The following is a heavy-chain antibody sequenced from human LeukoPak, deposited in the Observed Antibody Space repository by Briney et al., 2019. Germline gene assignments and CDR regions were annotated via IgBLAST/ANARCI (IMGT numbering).Heavy chain of an antibody. V-gene: IGHV7-4-1*02. D-gene: IGHD1-14*01. Sequence: GASVKVSCKASGYILSTKTINWMRQAPGQGPEWMGWISTSTGTPTYAQGFTGRFVFSLDTAVGTAFLQITNLRADDTAVYYCARGPGPPDLWGQGTLVTVSS. CDR1: GYILSTKT. CDR3: ARGPGPPDL. J-gene: IGHJ5*02. CDR2: ISTSTGTP.